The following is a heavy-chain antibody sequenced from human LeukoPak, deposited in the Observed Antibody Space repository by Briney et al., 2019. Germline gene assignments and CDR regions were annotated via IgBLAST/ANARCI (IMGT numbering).Heavy chain of an antibody. CDR3: ARDVSGWFDP. J-gene: IGHJ5*02. Sequence: GGSLRLSCAASGFTFSSYEMNWVRQAPGKGLEWVSYISSSGSTIYYADSVKGRFTISRDNAKNSLYLQMNSLRAEDTAVYYFARDVSGWFDPWGQGTLVTVSS. CDR2: ISSSGSTI. CDR1: GFTFSSYE. V-gene: IGHV3-48*03.